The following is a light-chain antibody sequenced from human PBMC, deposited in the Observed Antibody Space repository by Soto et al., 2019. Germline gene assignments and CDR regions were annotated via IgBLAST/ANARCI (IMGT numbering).Light chain of an antibody. CDR2: EAS. CDR3: QQTRSYPST. J-gene: IGKJ4*01. Sequence: DFQLTQSPSSLSGSIGDRVTITCRASQDINSYLAWYQQKPGKAPNLLIYEASILQRGVPSRFSGSNSGTDFTLTISSLQAEDFATYYCQQTRSYPSTFGGGTKVDIK. V-gene: IGKV1-9*01. CDR1: QDINSY.